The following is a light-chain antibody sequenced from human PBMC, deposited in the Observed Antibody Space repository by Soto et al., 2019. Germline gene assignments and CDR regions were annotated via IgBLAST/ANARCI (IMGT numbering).Light chain of an antibody. Sequence: EIVLTQSPGTLSLSPGERAPLSCGASPSVSISFLAWYQPTPGQAPRLLIYGAASRATGIPDRLSGSGSGTDLTLTSSRREPEDSSEYYCQKYGSSTGTFGQGTKVEIK. CDR1: PSVSISF. V-gene: IGKV3-20*01. CDR2: GAA. CDR3: QKYGSSTGT. J-gene: IGKJ1*01.